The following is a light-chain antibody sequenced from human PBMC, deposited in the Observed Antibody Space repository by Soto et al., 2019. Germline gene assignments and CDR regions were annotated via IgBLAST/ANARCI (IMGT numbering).Light chain of an antibody. CDR2: DVS. J-gene: IGLJ1*01. CDR3: CSYAGSYSYV. CDR1: SSDVGGYNF. V-gene: IGLV2-11*01. Sequence: QSALTQPRSVSGSPGQSVTISCTGTSSDVGGYNFVSWHQQHPGKAPKLVIYDVSKRPSGVPDRFSASKSGNTASLTISGLQAEDEADYYCCSYAGSYSYVFGNGTKLTVL.